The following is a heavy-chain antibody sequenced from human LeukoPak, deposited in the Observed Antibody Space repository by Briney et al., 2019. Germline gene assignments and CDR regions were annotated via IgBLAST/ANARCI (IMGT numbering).Heavy chain of an antibody. J-gene: IGHJ5*02. CDR1: GYTFTGYY. V-gene: IGHV1-2*02. CDR3: ARRSWGGFDP. CDR2: IKPNSGGT. D-gene: IGHD7-27*01. Sequence: ASVKVSCKASGYTFTGYYMHWVRPAPGQGLAWVGWIKPNSGGTNYAQKFQGRVTMTRDTSISTAYMELSRLRSDDTAVYYCARRSWGGFDPWGQGTLVTVSS.